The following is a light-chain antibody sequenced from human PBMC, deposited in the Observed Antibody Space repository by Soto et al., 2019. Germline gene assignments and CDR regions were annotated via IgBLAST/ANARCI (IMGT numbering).Light chain of an antibody. CDR3: QQYGRPGT. V-gene: IGKV3-20*01. CDR1: QTVNSSY. J-gene: IGKJ1*01. CDR2: GAS. Sequence: EIALTQSPATVSSSPGERATLSCRASQTVNSSYLASHQQKPGQAPRLLIYGASSRATGIPDRLTGSGSGTDFTLTISRLEHEDFAVYCWQQYGRPGTFGQGTKVDIK.